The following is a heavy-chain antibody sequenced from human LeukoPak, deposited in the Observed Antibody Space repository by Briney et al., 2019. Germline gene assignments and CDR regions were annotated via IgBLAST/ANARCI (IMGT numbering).Heavy chain of an antibody. Sequence: ETLSLTCTVSGGSISSSSYYWGWIRQPPGKGLEWIGSIYYSGSTYYNPSLKSRVTISVDTSKNQFSLKLSSVTAADTAVYYCARGSDGYNPPPYYFDYWGQGTLVTVSS. CDR1: GGSISSSSYY. CDR2: IYYSGST. CDR3: ARGSDGYNPPPYYFDY. J-gene: IGHJ4*02. D-gene: IGHD5-24*01. V-gene: IGHV4-39*07.